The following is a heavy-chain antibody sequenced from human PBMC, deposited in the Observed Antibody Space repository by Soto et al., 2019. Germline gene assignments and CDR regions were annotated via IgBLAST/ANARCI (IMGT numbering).Heavy chain of an antibody. V-gene: IGHV3-23*01. CDR3: AKDELNFQH. J-gene: IGHJ1*01. Sequence: PGGSLRLSCTASGFTFGDYGLNWIRQAPGKGLEWVSAISGSGGSTYYADSVKGRFTISRDNSKNTLYLQMNSLRAEDTAVYYCAKDELNFQHWGQGTLVTVSS. CDR2: ISGSGGST. CDR1: GFTFGDYG.